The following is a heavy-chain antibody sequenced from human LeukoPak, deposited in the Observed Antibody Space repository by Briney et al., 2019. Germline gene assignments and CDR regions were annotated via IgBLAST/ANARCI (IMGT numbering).Heavy chain of an antibody. Sequence: GGSLRLSCAASGFTFSSYSMNWVRQAPGKGLEWVSSISSSSSYIYYADSVKGRFTISRDNAKNSLYLQMNSLRAEDTAVYYCARGTKRLRSPNDYYYYMDVWGKGTTVTVSS. J-gene: IGHJ6*03. D-gene: IGHD5-12*01. CDR2: ISSSSSYI. CDR3: ARGTKRLRSPNDYYYYMDV. V-gene: IGHV3-21*01. CDR1: GFTFSSYS.